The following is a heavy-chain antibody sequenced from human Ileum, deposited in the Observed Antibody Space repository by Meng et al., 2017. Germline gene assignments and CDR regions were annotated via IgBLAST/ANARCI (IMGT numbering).Heavy chain of an antibody. V-gene: IGHV4-34*01. CDR3: TFQGVLHNWFDP. D-gene: IGHD3-10*01. J-gene: IGHJ5*02. CDR2: INHIGNT. Sequence: RLRQWVAVLFKRAERRTLTCSVYGGSFRGYNWSWIRQPPGKGRECIWNINHIGNTNADPSLKSRVTITLDTSKNQFALKLSSLTAGDTAVYDYTFQGVLHNWFDPWGQGTLVTVPS. CDR1: GGSFRGYN.